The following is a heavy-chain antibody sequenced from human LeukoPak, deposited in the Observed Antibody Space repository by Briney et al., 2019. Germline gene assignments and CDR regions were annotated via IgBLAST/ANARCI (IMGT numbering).Heavy chain of an antibody. Sequence: SETLSLTCTVSGGSISSSSYYWGWLRQPPWKGLEWIGSIYYSGSTYYNSSLKSRVTISVETSQNQCSLKLSSVTAADTAVYYCVLQYYDCWSGYSYGMDVWGQGTTVTVSS. CDR2: IYYSGST. CDR3: VLQYYDCWSGYSYGMDV. D-gene: IGHD3-3*01. V-gene: IGHV4-39*01. J-gene: IGHJ6*02. CDR1: GGSISSSSYY.